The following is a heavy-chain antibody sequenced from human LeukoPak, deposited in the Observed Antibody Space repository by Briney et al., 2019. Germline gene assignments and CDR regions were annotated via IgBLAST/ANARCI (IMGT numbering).Heavy chain of an antibody. D-gene: IGHD6-13*01. J-gene: IGHJ4*02. Sequence: SETLSLTCTVSNDSISPLYWGWIRQPPGKGLEFIGYIFYSGTTNFNPSLKSRVTLSVGTSKNQFSLRLNSVTAADTAVYYCARGGSAAKYYFDAWGQGTLVTVSS. CDR3: ARGGSAAKYYFDA. CDR1: NDSISPLY. V-gene: IGHV4-59*11. CDR2: IFYSGTT.